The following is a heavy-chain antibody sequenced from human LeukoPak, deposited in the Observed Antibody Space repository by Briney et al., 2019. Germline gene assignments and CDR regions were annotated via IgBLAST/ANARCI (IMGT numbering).Heavy chain of an antibody. CDR1: GFTFSSYA. Sequence: GGSLRLSCAASGFTFSSYAMSWVRQAPGKGLEWVSAISGSGGSTYYADSVKGRSTISRDNSKNTLYLQMNSLKTEDTAVYYCTGSSWEFLFDYWGQGTLVTVSS. V-gene: IGHV3-23*01. CDR2: ISGSGGST. D-gene: IGHD6-13*01. CDR3: TGSSWEFLFDY. J-gene: IGHJ4*02.